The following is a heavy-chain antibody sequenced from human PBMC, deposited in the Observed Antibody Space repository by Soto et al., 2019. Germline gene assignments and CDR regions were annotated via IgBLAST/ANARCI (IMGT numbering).Heavy chain of an antibody. CDR1: GYSFTSLD. CDR3: ARGVSAGVDY. CDR2: MQPSTGST. Sequence: QVQLVQSGAEVREPGASVKVSCKASGYSFTSLDINWVRQTAGQGLEWMGWMQPSTGSTGYAKKFQGRVTMTRDTSINTAYIELTTLTSDDTSFYYCARGVSAGVDYWGQGILFTVSS. D-gene: IGHD1-26*01. J-gene: IGHJ4*02. V-gene: IGHV1-8*01.